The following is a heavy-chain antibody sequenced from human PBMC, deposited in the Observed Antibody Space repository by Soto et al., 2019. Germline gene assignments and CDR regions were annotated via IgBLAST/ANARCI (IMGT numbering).Heavy chain of an antibody. V-gene: IGHV1-3*05. CDR1: GYTFTNYA. CDR3: ARVSGYYLPDY. J-gene: IGHJ4*02. D-gene: IGHD5-12*01. Sequence: QVQLVQSGAEEKKPGASVKVSCKASGYTFTNYAMHWVRQAPGQRLEWMGWINAGNGNTKYSQKFQGRVTITRDTSASTASMELSSLRSEDTAVYDCARVSGYYLPDYWGQGTLVTVSS. CDR2: INAGNGNT.